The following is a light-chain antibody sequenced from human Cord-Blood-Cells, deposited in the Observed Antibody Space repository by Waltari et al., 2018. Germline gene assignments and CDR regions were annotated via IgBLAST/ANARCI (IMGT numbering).Light chain of an antibody. J-gene: IGKJ1*01. CDR1: QSVSSN. Sequence: EIVMTQPPPTLSVSPGERATFSCRASQSVSSNLAWYQQKPGQAPRLLIYGASTRATGIPARFSGSGSGTEFTLTISSLQSEDFAVYYCQQYNNWPRTFGQGTKVEIK. V-gene: IGKV3-15*01. CDR2: GAS. CDR3: QQYNNWPRT.